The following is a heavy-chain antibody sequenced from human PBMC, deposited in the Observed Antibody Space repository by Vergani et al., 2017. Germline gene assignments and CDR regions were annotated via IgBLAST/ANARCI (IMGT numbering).Heavy chain of an antibody. D-gene: IGHD3-16*01. CDR3: ARDLRLRYNQFDP. Sequence: QVQLLESGGGVVQPGRSLRLSCAASVFTFNQYGMHWVRQALGKGLEGVAIKWYDVNNKQYADAVKARFTISRDNSNSTMYLQMNILRDEDTAVYYGARDLRLRYNQFDPWGQGTLVTVSS. V-gene: IGHV3-33*01. CDR1: VFTFNQYG. J-gene: IGHJ5*02. CDR2: KWYDVNNK.